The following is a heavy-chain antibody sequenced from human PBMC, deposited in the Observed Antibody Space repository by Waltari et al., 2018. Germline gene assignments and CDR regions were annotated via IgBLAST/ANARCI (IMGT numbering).Heavy chain of an antibody. CDR3: ARDCSGGSCYSYSFDY. CDR1: GFTFSSYS. CDR2: ISSGSSYI. J-gene: IGHJ4*01. V-gene: IGHV3-21*01. D-gene: IGHD2-15*01. Sequence: EVQLVESGGGLVKPGGSLRLSCAASGFTFSSYSMNWVRQAPGKGLEWVSSISSGSSYIYYADSGKGRFTISRDNAKNSLYLQMNSLRAEDTSVYYCARDCSGGSCYSYSFDYWGHGTLVTVSS.